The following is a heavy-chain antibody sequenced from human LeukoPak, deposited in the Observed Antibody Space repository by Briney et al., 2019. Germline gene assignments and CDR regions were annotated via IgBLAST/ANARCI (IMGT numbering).Heavy chain of an antibody. CDR1: GSYW. CDR2: INSDGSWT. Sequence: GGSLRLSCEASGSYWMHWVRQAPGKGLVWVSHINSDGSWTSYADSVKGRFTISKDNAKNTVYLQMNNLRAEDTAVYYCVSFYETYWGRGTLVTVSS. CDR3: VSFYETY. V-gene: IGHV3-74*01. D-gene: IGHD2/OR15-2a*01. J-gene: IGHJ4*02.